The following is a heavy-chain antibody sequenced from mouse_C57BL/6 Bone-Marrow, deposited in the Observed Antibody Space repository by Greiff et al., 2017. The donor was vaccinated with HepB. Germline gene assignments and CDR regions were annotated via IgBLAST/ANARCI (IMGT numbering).Heavy chain of an antibody. CDR3: ARDAGWSYWYFDV. V-gene: IGHV7-1*01. J-gene: IGHJ1*03. CDR1: GFTFSDFY. Sequence: EVKLVDSGGGLVQSGRSLRLSCATSGFTFSDFYMEWVRQAPGKGLEWIAASRNKANDYTTEYSASVKGRFIVSRDTSQSILYLQMNALRAEDTAIYYCARDAGWSYWYFDVWGTGTTVTVSS. D-gene: IGHD1-1*02. CDR2: SRNKANDYTT.